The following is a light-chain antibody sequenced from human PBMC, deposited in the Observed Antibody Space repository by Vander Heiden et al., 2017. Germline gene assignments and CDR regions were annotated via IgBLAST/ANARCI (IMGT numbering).Light chain of an antibody. CDR2: GAS. J-gene: IGKJ1*01. CDR1: KGISNY. V-gene: IGKV1-9*01. CDR3: QQGRT. Sequence: DIPLTQSPSFLSASVGDRITITCRARKGISNYLTWYQQKPGKAPKLLIYGASTLQSGVPARFSGSGSGTEFTRTISSLQPEDSATYYCQQGRTFGQGTKVEIK.